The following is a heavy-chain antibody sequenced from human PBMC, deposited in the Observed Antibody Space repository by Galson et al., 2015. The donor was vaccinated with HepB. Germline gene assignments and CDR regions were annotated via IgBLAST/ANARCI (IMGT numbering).Heavy chain of an antibody. CDR2: TYYRSKWYN. D-gene: IGHD6-13*01. J-gene: IGHJ6*03. V-gene: IGHV6-1*01. CDR1: GDSVSSNSAA. Sequence: CAISGDSVSSNSAAWNWIRQSPSRGLEWLGRTYYRSKWYNDYAVSVKSRITINPDTSKNQFSLQLNSVTPEDTAVYYCAREKQQLVSYYYYMDVWGKGTTVTVSS. CDR3: AREKQQLVSYYYYMDV.